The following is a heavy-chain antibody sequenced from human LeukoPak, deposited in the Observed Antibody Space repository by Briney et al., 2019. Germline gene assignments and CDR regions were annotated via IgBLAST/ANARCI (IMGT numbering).Heavy chain of an antibody. CDR1: GGSISSYY. V-gene: IGHV4-59*01. Sequence: SETLSLTCTVSGGSISSYYWSWIRQPPGKGLEWIGYIYYSGSTNYNFSLKSRVTISVDTSKNQFSLKLSSVTAADTAVYYCARDRGSSGSYSWFDPWGQGTLVTVSS. D-gene: IGHD1-26*01. CDR2: IYYSGST. CDR3: ARDRGSSGSYSWFDP. J-gene: IGHJ5*02.